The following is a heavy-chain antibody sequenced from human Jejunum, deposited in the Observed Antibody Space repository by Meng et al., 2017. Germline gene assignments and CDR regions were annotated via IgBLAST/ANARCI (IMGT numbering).Heavy chain of an antibody. Sequence: HVQSKACEGGMLEPLETLSPTCAGYGGSFSDYYWSWIRQPPGQGLEWTGEIHYSGSTKYNPSLKSRVTILVDTSRNQFSLKLSSVTAEDTAVYYCAGGRHFAWGTDDYWGQGTLVTVSS. CDR2: IHYSGST. CDR3: AGGRHFAWGTDDY. V-gene: IGHV4-34*01. CDR1: GGSFSDYY. J-gene: IGHJ4*02. D-gene: IGHD3-16*01.